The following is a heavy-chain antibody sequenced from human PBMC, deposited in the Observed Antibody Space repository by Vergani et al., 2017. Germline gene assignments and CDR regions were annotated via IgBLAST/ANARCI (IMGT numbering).Heavy chain of an antibody. J-gene: IGHJ6*03. V-gene: IGHV3-30*04. D-gene: IGHD3-3*01. Sequence: QVQLVESGGGVVQPGTSLRLSCAASGFTFTNHAMHWVRQAPGKGLEWVALISYDRSNEYYADSVKGRFTISRDNSKNTLFMQMSSLSGDNTAVYYFARGDFWSGYGTRYMDVWGKGTTVTVSS. CDR3: ARGDFWSGYGTRYMDV. CDR2: ISYDRSNE. CDR1: GFTFTNHA.